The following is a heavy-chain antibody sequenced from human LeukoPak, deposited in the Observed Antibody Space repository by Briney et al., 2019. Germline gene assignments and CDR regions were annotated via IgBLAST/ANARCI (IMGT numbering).Heavy chain of an antibody. V-gene: IGHV1-2*02. CDR2: INPNSGGT. CDR3: AKMDDYVWGSYRFYYMDV. CDR1: GYTFTGYY. J-gene: IGHJ6*03. Sequence: GASVKVSCKASGYTFTGYYMHWARQAAGQGREWMGWINPNSGGTNYAQKFQGRVTMTRDTYISTAYMELSRLRSDDTAVYYCAKMDDYVWGSYRFYYMDVWGKGTTVTVSS. D-gene: IGHD3-16*02.